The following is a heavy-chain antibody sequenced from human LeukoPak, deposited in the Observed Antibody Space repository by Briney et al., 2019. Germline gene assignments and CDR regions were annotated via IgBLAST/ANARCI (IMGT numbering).Heavy chain of an antibody. CDR3: AKDARRTFGLSSGLYRGSYYFDY. J-gene: IGHJ4*02. Sequence: GGSLRLSCAASGFTVDSNYMSWVRQAPGKGLEWVSILYSGGNTHYADSVNGRFTISRDNSKNTLFLQVNSLRAEDTAVYYCAKDARRTFGLSSGLYRGSYYFDYWGQGTLVTVSS. D-gene: IGHD6-19*01. CDR2: LYSGGNT. V-gene: IGHV3-53*05. CDR1: GFTVDSNY.